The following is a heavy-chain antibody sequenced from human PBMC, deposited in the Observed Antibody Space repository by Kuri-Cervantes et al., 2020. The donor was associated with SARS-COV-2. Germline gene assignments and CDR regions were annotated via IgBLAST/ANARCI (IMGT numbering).Heavy chain of an antibody. CDR1: GYTFTSYD. CDR2: IIPIFGTA. J-gene: IGHJ4*02. D-gene: IGHD3-3*01. V-gene: IGHV1-69*13. CDR3: ARASRITIFGAVSLYFDY. Sequence: SLKVSCKASGYTFTSYDINWVRQAPGQGLEWMGGIIPIFGTANYAQKFQGRVTITADESTSTAYMELSSLRSEDTAVYYCARASRITIFGAVSLYFDYWGQGTLVTVSS.